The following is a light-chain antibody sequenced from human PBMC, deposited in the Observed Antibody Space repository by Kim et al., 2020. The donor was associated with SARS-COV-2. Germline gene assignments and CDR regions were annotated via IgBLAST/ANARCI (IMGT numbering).Light chain of an antibody. Sequence: QPVLTQSSSASASLGSSVKLTCTLSSGHSSYIIAWHQQRPGKAPRYLMKLEGSGNYNVGSGVPDRFSGSSSGADRYLTISNLQSEDEADYYCETWDSTTRVFGGGTKLAVL. V-gene: IGLV4-60*03. CDR2: LEGSGNY. CDR3: ETWDSTTRV. J-gene: IGLJ3*02. CDR1: SGHSSYI.